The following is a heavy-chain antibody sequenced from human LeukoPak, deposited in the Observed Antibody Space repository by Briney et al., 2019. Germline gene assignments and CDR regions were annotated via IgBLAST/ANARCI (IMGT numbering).Heavy chain of an antibody. CDR1: GGSIGSSSYY. Sequence: SETLSLTCTVSGGSIGSSSYYWGWIRQPPGKGLEWIGSIYYSGSTYYNPSLKSRVTISVDTSKNQFSLKLSSVTAADTAVYYCARHWPGYCSSTSCSRNFDYWGQGTLVTVSS. V-gene: IGHV4-39*01. D-gene: IGHD2-2*01. CDR2: IYYSGST. CDR3: ARHWPGYCSSTSCSRNFDY. J-gene: IGHJ4*02.